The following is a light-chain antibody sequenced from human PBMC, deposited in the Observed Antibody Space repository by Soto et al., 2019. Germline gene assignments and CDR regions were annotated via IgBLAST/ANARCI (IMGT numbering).Light chain of an antibody. CDR3: QSYDSSPSGYV. Sequence: QSVLTQPPSVSGAPGQRVIISCTGSSSNIGAAYGVHWYQHLPGTAPKLLIYGNTNRPSGVRDRFSGSKSGTSASLAITGLQAEDEADYYCQSYDSSPSGYVFGTGTKVTVL. V-gene: IGLV1-40*01. CDR2: GNT. CDR1: SSNIGAAYG. J-gene: IGLJ1*01.